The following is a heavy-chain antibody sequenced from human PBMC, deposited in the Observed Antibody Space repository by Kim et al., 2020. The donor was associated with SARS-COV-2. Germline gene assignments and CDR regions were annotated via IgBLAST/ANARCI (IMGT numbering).Heavy chain of an antibody. D-gene: IGHD2-21*01. V-gene: IGHV3-7*01. Sequence: VDSVKGRFTISRDNAKNSLYLQMNSLRAEDTAVYYCEGDPRGFANYGMDVWGQGTTVTVSS. J-gene: IGHJ6*02. CDR3: EGDPRGFANYGMDV.